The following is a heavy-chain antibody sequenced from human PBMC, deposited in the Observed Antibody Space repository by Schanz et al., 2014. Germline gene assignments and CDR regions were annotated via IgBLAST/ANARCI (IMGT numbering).Heavy chain of an antibody. CDR3: ARDLLVSHYDFWSGNDY. V-gene: IGHV3-21*01. Sequence: EMQLLESGGGLAQPGGSLRLSCAASGFTFSTYYMNWVRQAPGKGLEWVSSISSSSSYISYADSVKGRFTISRDNSKNTLYLQMNSLRADDTAVYYCARDLLVSHYDFWSGNDYWGQGTLVTVSS. J-gene: IGHJ4*02. D-gene: IGHD3-3*01. CDR1: GFTFSTYY. CDR2: ISSSSSYI.